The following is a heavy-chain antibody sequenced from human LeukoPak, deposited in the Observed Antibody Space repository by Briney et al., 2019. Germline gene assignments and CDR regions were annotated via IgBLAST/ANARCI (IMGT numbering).Heavy chain of an antibody. CDR3: ARARAYYGDYFHFDY. V-gene: IGHV4-30-2*01. Sequence: SETLSLTCAVSGGSISSGGYSWSWIRQPPGKGLEWIGYIYHSGSTYYNPSLKSRVTISVDRSKNQFSLKLSSVTAADTAVYYCARARAYYGDYFHFDYWGQGTLVTVSS. CDR2: IYHSGST. CDR1: GGSISSGGYS. D-gene: IGHD4-17*01. J-gene: IGHJ4*02.